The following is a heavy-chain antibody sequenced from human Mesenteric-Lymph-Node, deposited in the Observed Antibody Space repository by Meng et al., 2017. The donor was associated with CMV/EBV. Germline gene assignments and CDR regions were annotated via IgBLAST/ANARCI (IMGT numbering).Heavy chain of an antibody. CDR3: ASVGGVLWFGEPFAF. Sequence: SETLSLTCTVSGGSISSYYWSWIRQPPGKGLEWIGYIYYSGNTNYNPSLTSRVTISVDTSKNQFSLKLSSVTAADTAVYYCASVGGVLWFGEPFAFWGQGTMVTVSS. D-gene: IGHD3-10*01. CDR2: IYYSGNT. V-gene: IGHV4-59*12. J-gene: IGHJ3*01. CDR1: GGSISSYY.